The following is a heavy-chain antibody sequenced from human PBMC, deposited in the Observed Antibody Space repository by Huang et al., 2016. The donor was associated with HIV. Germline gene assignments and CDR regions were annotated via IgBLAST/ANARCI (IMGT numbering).Heavy chain of an antibody. CDR2: SRQDGSEK. J-gene: IGHJ6*02. D-gene: IGHD2-8*01. Sequence: LVESGGGLVLPGGSLRLSCAGSTVTFSAYWMTWVRQSPGQGLEWVASSRQDGSEKHYVDSVEGRFNISRDNGKKLLFLEMRSLGVDDTAVYFCATKADAMDVWGQGTTVIVSS. CDR3: ATKADAMDV. CDR1: TVTFSAYW. V-gene: IGHV3-7*01.